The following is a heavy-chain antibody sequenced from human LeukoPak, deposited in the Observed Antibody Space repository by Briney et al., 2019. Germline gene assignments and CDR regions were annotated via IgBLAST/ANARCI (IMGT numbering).Heavy chain of an antibody. CDR2: ISSSSSYT. Sequence: GGSLRLSCAASGFTFSDYYMSWIRQAPGKGLEWVSYISSSSSYTNYADSVKGRFTISRDNSKNTLYLQMSSLRAEDTAVYYCAKESGTYYYDTSGYHSLDYWGQGTLVTVSS. D-gene: IGHD3-22*01. CDR3: AKESGTYYYDTSGYHSLDY. CDR1: GFTFSDYY. J-gene: IGHJ4*02. V-gene: IGHV3-11*06.